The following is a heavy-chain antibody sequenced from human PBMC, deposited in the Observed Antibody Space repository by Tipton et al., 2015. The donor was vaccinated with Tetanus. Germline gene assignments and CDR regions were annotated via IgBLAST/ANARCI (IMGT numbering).Heavy chain of an antibody. D-gene: IGHD6-13*01. V-gene: IGHV4-59*01. CDR1: GGSISSYY. CDR2: IYYSGST. Sequence: LRLSCTVSGGSISSYYWSWIRQPPGKGLEWIGYIYYSGSTNYNPSLKSRVTISVDTSKNQFSLKLSSVTAADTAVYYCAREVAAPGTNWFDPWGQGTLVTVPS. CDR3: AREVAAPGTNWFDP. J-gene: IGHJ5*02.